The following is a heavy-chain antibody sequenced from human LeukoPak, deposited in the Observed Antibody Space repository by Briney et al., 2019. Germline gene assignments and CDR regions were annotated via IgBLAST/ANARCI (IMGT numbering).Heavy chain of an antibody. D-gene: IGHD1-26*01. CDR3: TRDPPGWESPPDY. V-gene: IGHV3-74*01. J-gene: IGHJ4*02. CDR2: INTDGSDT. CDR1: GFALTNYW. Sequence: GGSLRLSCAVSGFALTNYWMHWVRQAPEQGLVWVSRINTDGSDTTYADSVKGRFTISRDNAKNTLYLQMNSLRVEDTAVYYCTRDPPGWESPPDYWGQGTLVTVSS.